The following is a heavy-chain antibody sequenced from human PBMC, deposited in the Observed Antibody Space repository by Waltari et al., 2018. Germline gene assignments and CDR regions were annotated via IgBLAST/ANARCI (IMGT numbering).Heavy chain of an antibody. Sequence: QVQLVQSGAEVKMPGASVKVSCKASGFPFTNYGFSWVRPAPGQGLEWMGWISAYNGVTDNAQNFKDRVTLTTDRYTSTVYMEVRSLRSDDTAIYYCARENWETDRASHSPWGQGTLVTVSS. CDR2: ISAYNGVT. D-gene: IGHD1-26*01. CDR3: ARENWETDRASHSP. V-gene: IGHV1-18*01. J-gene: IGHJ5*02. CDR1: GFPFTNYG.